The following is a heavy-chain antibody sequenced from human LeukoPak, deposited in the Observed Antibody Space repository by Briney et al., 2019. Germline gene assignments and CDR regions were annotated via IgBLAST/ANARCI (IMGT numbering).Heavy chain of an antibody. CDR1: GFTFSNAW. V-gene: IGHV3-30*02. CDR3: AKDSARYYMDV. J-gene: IGHJ6*03. CDR2: IRYDEINK. D-gene: IGHD1-26*01. Sequence: GGSLRLSCAASGFTFSNAWMSWVRQAPGKGLEWLTFIRYDEINKYYADSVKGRFTVSRDNSKNTLHLQMNSLRAEDTAVYYCAKDSARYYMDVWGKGTTVTISS.